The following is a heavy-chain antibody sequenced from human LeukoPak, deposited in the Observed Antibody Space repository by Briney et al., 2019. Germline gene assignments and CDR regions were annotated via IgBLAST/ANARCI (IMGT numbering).Heavy chain of an antibody. CDR3: ARRAEGTVTTSDYYYMDV. V-gene: IGHV6-1*01. J-gene: IGHJ6*03. CDR1: GDSVSSNSAA. D-gene: IGHD4-11*01. CDR2: TYYRSKWYN. Sequence: SQTLSLTCAISGDSVSSNSAAWNWIRQSPSRGLEWLGRTYYRSKWYNDYAVSVKSRITINPDTSKNQFSLQLNSVTPEETAVYYSARRAEGTVTTSDYYYMDVWGKGTTVTVSS.